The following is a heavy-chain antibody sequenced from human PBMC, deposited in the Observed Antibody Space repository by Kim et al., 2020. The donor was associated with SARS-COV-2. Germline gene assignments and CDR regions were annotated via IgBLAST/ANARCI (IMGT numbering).Heavy chain of an antibody. V-gene: IGHV4-39*01. J-gene: IGHJ6*02. CDR2: IYYSGTT. Sequence: SETLSLTCSVSGGSISSSSYYWGWIRQPPGKGLEWIENIYYSGTTYSNPSLKSRVTISVDTSKNQFSLKLSSVTAADTAVYYCARHTPHYYGSGYGMDFWGQGTTVTVSS. CDR3: ARHTPHYYGSGYGMDF. CDR1: GGSISSSSYY. D-gene: IGHD3-10*01.